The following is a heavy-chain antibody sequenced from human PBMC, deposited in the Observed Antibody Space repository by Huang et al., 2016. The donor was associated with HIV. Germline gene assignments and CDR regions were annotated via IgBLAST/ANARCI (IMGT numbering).Heavy chain of an antibody. V-gene: IGHV2-5*02. J-gene: IGHJ4*02. CDR2: SFWDDDK. CDR3: AHRQTYDFWSGSFDS. Sequence: QITLKESGPTLVKPTQTLTLTCTFSGFSITTDGAGVGWIRQPPGKALEWLALSFWDDDKRYSPSLKNRLSITKDTSKNQVVLTMTNMEPVDTATYFCAHRQTYDFWSGSFDSWGQGTLVTVSS. D-gene: IGHD3-3*01. CDR1: GFSITTDGAG.